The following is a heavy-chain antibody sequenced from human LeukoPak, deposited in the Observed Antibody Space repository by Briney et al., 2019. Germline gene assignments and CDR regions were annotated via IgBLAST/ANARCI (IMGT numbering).Heavy chain of an antibody. J-gene: IGHJ3*02. CDR2: IYYSGST. D-gene: IGHD6-13*01. V-gene: IGHV4-61*01. Sequence: SETLSLTCTVSGGSVSSGSYYWSWIRQPPGTGLEWIGYIYYSGSTNYNPSLKSRVTISVDTSKNQFSLKLSSVTAADTAVYYCARQQLVRGPDAFDIWGQGTMVTVSS. CDR3: ARQQLVRGPDAFDI. CDR1: GGSVSSGSYY.